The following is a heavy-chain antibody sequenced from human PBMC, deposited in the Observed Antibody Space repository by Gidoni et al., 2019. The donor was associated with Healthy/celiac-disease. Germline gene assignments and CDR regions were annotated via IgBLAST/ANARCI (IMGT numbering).Heavy chain of an antibody. J-gene: IGHJ4*02. CDR3: ARVKDSSGWGFDY. D-gene: IGHD6-19*01. Sequence: EVQLVESGGGLVKPGGSLRLSGAASGFTFSSYSMNWVRQAPGKGLEWVSSISSSSSYIYYADSVKGRFTISRDNAKNSLYLQMNSLRAEDTAVYYCARVKDSSGWGFDYWGQGTLVTVSS. V-gene: IGHV3-21*01. CDR2: ISSSSSYI. CDR1: GFTFSSYS.